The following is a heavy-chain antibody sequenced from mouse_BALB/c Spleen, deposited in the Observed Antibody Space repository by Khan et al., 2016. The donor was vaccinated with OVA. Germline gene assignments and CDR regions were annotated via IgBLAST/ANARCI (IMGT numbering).Heavy chain of an antibody. J-gene: IGHJ4*01. V-gene: IGHV6-6*02. CDR2: IRLKSDNYAT. D-gene: IGHD2-14*01. CDR3: TSYYRDGYAMDY. Sequence: EVELVESGGGLVQPGGSMKLSCVASGFIFSSYWMSWVRQSPEKGLEWVAEIRLKSDNYATHYAESVKGKFTISRDDSKSRLYLLMNSLRAEDTGIYYCTSYYRDGYAMDYWGQGTSVTVSS. CDR1: GFIFSSYW.